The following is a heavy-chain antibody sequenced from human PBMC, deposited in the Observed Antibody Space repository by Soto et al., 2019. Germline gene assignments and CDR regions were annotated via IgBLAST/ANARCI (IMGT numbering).Heavy chain of an antibody. D-gene: IGHD1-26*01. Sequence: GASVKVSCKASGYTFTSYYMHWVRQAPGQGLEWMGIINPSGCSTSYAQKFQGRFTISRDNSKNTLYLELNSLRVEDTALYYCSRDSGPSPVDAFDIWGQGTTVTVSS. CDR3: SRDSGPSPVDAFDI. J-gene: IGHJ3*02. V-gene: IGHV1-46*01. CDR2: INPSGCST. CDR1: GYTFTSYY.